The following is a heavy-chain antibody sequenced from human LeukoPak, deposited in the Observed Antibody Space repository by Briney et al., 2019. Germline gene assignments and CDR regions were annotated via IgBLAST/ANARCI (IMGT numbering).Heavy chain of an antibody. CDR1: GGSISSGSYS. V-gene: IGHV4-30-2*01. J-gene: IGHJ4*02. Sequence: PSETLSLTCTVSGGSISSGSYSWSWIRQPPGKGLEWIGYIYPRGSTYYNPSLKSRVILSLDKSANQFSLNLSSVTAADTAVYYCARFSPRAMGNYLDFWGQGTLVTVSS. CDR3: ARFSPRAMGNYLDF. D-gene: IGHD7-27*01. CDR2: IYPRGST.